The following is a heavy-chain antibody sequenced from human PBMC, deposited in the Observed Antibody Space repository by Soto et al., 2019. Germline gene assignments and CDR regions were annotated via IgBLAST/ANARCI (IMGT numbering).Heavy chain of an antibody. Sequence: QVQLVQSGAEVKRPGASVKVSCKASGYTFTSYDMNWVRQAPGQGLEWMGWMNTNSGNTGYAQKFWGRVTMTRNTSMTVAYMELSSLRSEDTAIYYCARGIGSYYWDFDYWGQGTLITVSS. D-gene: IGHD1-26*01. CDR1: GYTFTSYD. CDR2: MNTNSGNT. J-gene: IGHJ4*02. V-gene: IGHV1-8*01. CDR3: ARGIGSYYWDFDY.